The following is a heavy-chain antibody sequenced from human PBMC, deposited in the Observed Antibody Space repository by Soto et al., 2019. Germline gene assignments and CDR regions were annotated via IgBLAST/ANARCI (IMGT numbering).Heavy chain of an antibody. V-gene: IGHV1-18*01. Sequence: VQLVQSGAEVKKPGASVKVSCKASGYTFTSYGISWVRQAPGQGLEWMGWISAYNGNTNYAQKVQGRVTMTTDTSTSTAYMELRSLRSDDTAVYYCARDPREIVVVPAARLPTYYYMDVWGKGTTVTVSS. CDR1: GYTFTSYG. CDR2: ISAYNGNT. J-gene: IGHJ6*03. CDR3: ARDPREIVVVPAARLPTYYYMDV. D-gene: IGHD2-2*01.